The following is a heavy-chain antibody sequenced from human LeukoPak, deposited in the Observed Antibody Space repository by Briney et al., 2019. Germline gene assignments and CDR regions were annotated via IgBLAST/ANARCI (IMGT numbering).Heavy chain of an antibody. J-gene: IGHJ6*02. V-gene: IGHV1-8*01. D-gene: IGHD3-3*01. CDR3: ARASRRFWSGYYIPEGYGMDV. Sequence: ASVKVSCKASGYTFTSYDIHWVRQATGQGLEWMGWMNPNSGNTGYAQKFQGRVTMTRNTSISTAYMELSSLRSEDTAVYYCARASRRFWSGYYIPEGYGMDVWGQGTTVTVSS. CDR2: MNPNSGNT. CDR1: GYTFTSYD.